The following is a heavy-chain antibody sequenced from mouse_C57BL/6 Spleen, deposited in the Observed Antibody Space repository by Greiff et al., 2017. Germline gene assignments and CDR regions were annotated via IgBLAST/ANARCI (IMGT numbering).Heavy chain of an antibody. J-gene: IGHJ4*01. V-gene: IGHV1-69*01. Sequence: QVQLQQPGAELVMPGASVKLSCKASGYTFTSYWMHWVKQRPGQGLEWIGEIDPSDSDTNYNQKFKGKSTLTVDKSSSTAYMQLSSLTSEDSAVYYCARCLDYYAMDYWGQGTSVTVSS. CDR1: GYTFTSYW. CDR2: IDPSDSDT. CDR3: ARCLDYYAMDY.